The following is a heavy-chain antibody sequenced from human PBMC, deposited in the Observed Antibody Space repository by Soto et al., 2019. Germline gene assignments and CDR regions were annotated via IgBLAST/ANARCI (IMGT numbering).Heavy chain of an antibody. J-gene: IGHJ6*03. CDR3: AREIAARHYYYYYYMDV. D-gene: IGHD6-6*01. Sequence: SVKVSCKASGGTFSSYAISWVRQAPGQGLEWMGGIIPIFGTANYAQKFQGRVTITADKSTSTAYMELSSLRSEDTAVYYCAREIAARHYYYYYYMDVWGKGTTVTVSS. CDR2: IIPIFGTA. CDR1: GGTFSSYA. V-gene: IGHV1-69*06.